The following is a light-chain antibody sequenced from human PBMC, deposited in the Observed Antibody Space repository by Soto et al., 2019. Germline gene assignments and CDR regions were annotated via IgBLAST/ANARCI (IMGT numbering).Light chain of an antibody. CDR1: QSIGTW. J-gene: IGKJ4*01. V-gene: IGKV1-5*03. Sequence: DIQMTQSPSTLSASVGDRVTITCRASQSIGTWFAWYQQKPGKAPKILIFKASTLESGVPSKFSGSGSGTELTLTISSLQPDDFATYYCQQYNSYPITFGGGTKVEIK. CDR3: QQYNSYPIT. CDR2: KAS.